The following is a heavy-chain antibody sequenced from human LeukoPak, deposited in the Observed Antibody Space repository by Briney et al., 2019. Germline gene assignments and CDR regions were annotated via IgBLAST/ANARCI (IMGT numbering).Heavy chain of an antibody. J-gene: IGHJ4*02. V-gene: IGHV3-74*01. CDR3: VREPQAEYYFDY. CDR2: INSDGSST. CDR1: GFTFSSYW. D-gene: IGHD1-14*01. Sequence: PVGSLRLSCAASGFTFSSYWMHWVRQAPGKGLVWVSRINSDGSSTTYADSVKGRFTISRDNAKNTLYLQMNSLRAEDTAVYYCVREPQAEYYFDYWGQGTLVTVSS.